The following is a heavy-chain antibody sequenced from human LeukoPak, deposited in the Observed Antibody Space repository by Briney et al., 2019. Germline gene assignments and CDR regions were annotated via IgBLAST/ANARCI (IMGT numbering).Heavy chain of an antibody. D-gene: IGHD3-22*01. CDR2: ISWNSGSI. CDR3: AKNGPYDSSGYYYDY. V-gene: IGHV3-9*01. Sequence: GGSLRLSCAASGFTFDDYAMHWVRQAPGKGLEWVSGISWNSGSIGYADSVKGRLTISRDNAKNSLYLQMNSLRAEDTALYYCAKNGPYDSSGYYYDYWGQGTLVTVSS. J-gene: IGHJ4*02. CDR1: GFTFDDYA.